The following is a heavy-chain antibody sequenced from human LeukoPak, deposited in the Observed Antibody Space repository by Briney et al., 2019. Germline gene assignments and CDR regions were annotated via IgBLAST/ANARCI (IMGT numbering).Heavy chain of an antibody. CDR2: INPNTGGT. Sequence: ASVKVSCKTSGYTFTGYYIHWVRQAPGQGLEWMGWINPNTGGTNYAQRFQGRVTLTRDTSISTAYMELSSLRSDDTAVFYCARDILSGDPIDYWGQGTLVTVSS. V-gene: IGHV1-2*02. J-gene: IGHJ4*02. CDR3: ARDILSGDPIDY. D-gene: IGHD4-17*01. CDR1: GYTFTGYY.